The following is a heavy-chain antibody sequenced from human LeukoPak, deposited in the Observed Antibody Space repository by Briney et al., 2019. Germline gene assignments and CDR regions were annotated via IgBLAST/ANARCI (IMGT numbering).Heavy chain of an antibody. V-gene: IGHV3-48*04. Sequence: GGSLRLSCVASGFTFSTHWVSWVRQAPGKGLEWVSYISSSGSTIYYADSVKGRFTISRDNAKNSLYLEMNSLRGEDTAVYYCARAYDTSGYSDLGYWGQGTLVTVSS. J-gene: IGHJ4*02. D-gene: IGHD3-22*01. CDR1: GFTFSTHW. CDR2: ISSSGSTI. CDR3: ARAYDTSGYSDLGY.